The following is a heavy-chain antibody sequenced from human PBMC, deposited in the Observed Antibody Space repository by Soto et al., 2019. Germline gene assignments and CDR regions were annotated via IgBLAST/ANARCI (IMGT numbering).Heavy chain of an antibody. CDR2: IIPILGIA. CDR1: GYTFTGYY. Sequence: SVKVSCKASGYTFTGYYMHWVRQAPGQGLEWMGRIIPILGIANYAQKFQGRVTITADKSTSTAYMELSSLRSEDTAVYYCARAYSSGTRRWFDPWGQGTLVTVSS. J-gene: IGHJ5*02. D-gene: IGHD6-19*01. CDR3: ARAYSSGTRRWFDP. V-gene: IGHV1-69*04.